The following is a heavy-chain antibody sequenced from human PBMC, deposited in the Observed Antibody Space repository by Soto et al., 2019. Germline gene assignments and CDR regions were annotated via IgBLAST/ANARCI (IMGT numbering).Heavy chain of an antibody. J-gene: IGHJ5*02. V-gene: IGHV1-8*01. Sequence: GASVKVSCKASGYTFTSYDINWVRQATGQGLEWMGWMNPNSGNTGYAQKFQGRVTMTRNTSISTAYMDLSSLSSEDTAVYYCARVFMITFGGVIVSWFDPWGQGTLVTVSS. CDR1: GYTFTSYD. D-gene: IGHD3-16*02. CDR2: MNPNSGNT. CDR3: ARVFMITFGGVIVSWFDP.